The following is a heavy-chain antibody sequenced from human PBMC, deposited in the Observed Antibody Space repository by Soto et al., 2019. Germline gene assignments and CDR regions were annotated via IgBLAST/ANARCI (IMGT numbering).Heavy chain of an antibody. J-gene: IGHJ4*02. D-gene: IGHD6-19*01. V-gene: IGHV1-69*06. CDR3: ARVREYSSGWPFDY. Sequence: SVKVSCKASGGTFSSYAISWVRQAPGQGLEWMGGIIPIFGTANYAQKFQGRVTITADKSTSTAYMELSSLRSEDTAVYYCARVREYSSGWPFDYWGQGTLVTVSS. CDR2: IIPIFGTA. CDR1: GGTFSSYA.